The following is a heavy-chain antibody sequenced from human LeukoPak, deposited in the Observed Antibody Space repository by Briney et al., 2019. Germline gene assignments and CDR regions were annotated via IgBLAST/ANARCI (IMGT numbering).Heavy chain of an antibody. J-gene: IGHJ6*02. CDR3: AKEFKDIVVVVAASPPYGMDV. D-gene: IGHD2-15*01. CDR2: IRYDGSNK. V-gene: IGHV3-30*02. Sequence: GGSLRLSCAASGFTFSSYGMHWVRQAPGKGLEWVALIRYDGSNKYYADSVKGRFTISRDNSKNTLYLQMNSLRAEDTAVYYCAKEFKDIVVVVAASPPYGMDVWGQGATVTVSS. CDR1: GFTFSSYG.